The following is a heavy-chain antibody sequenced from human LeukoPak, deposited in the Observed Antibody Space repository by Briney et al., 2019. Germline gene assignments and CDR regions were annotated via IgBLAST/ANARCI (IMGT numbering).Heavy chain of an antibody. CDR2: IYYTGSS. CDR3: ARASEMTTNHL. CDR1: GGSLTGYY. J-gene: IGHJ4*02. Sequence: SETLSLTCSVSGGSLTGYYWNWIRQPPGKGLEWIGFIYYTGSSNYNPSLKNRVTISVDMSKNQFSLMLSSATAADTAVYYCARASEMTTNHLWGQGTLVTVSS. V-gene: IGHV4-59*01. D-gene: IGHD5-24*01.